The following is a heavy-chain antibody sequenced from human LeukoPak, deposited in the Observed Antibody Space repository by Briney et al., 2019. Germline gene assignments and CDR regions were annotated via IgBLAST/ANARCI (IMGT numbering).Heavy chain of an antibody. J-gene: IGHJ6*02. CDR2: IYYSGST. CDR1: GGSISSYY. V-gene: IGHV4-59*12. Sequence: KASETLSLTCTVSGGSISSYYWSWIRQPPGKGLEWIGYIYYSGSTNYNPSLKSRVTISVDTSKNQFSLKLSSVTAADTAVYYCARRPIIGSPDYYYYGMDVWGQGTTVTVSS. D-gene: IGHD5-12*01. CDR3: ARRPIIGSPDYYYYGMDV.